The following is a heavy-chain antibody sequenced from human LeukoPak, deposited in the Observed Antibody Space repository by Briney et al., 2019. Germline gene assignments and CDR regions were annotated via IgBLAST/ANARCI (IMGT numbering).Heavy chain of an antibody. J-gene: IGHJ4*02. CDR2: ISWNSGSI. CDR1: GCTFDDYA. V-gene: IGHV3-9*01. CDR3: AKAAYDFWSGAHFDY. Sequence: PGGSLRLSCAASGCTFDDYAMHWVRQAPGKGLGWVSGISWNSGSIGYADSVKGRFTISRDNAKNSLYLQMNSLRAEDTALYYCAKAAYDFWSGAHFDYWGQGTLVTVSS. D-gene: IGHD3-3*01.